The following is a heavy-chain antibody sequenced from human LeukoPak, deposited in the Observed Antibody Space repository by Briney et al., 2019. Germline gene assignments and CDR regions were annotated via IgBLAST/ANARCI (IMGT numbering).Heavy chain of an antibody. CDR2: INSDGSST. V-gene: IGHV3-74*01. Sequence: GGSLRLSCAASGLTFSNYWMHWVRQAPGKGLVWVSGINSDGSSTRYADSVKGRFTISRDNAKNTLYLQMNSLRAEDTAVYYCARDRYYGMDVWGQGTTVTVSS. CDR3: ARDRYYGMDV. J-gene: IGHJ6*02. CDR1: GLTFSNYW.